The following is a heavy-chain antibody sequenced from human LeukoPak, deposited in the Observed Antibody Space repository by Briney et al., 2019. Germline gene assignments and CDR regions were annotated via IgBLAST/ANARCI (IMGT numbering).Heavy chain of an antibody. CDR3: AREKDSSSWYYFDY. D-gene: IGHD6-13*01. CDR1: GFTFSSYS. J-gene: IGHJ4*02. CDR2: ISSSSSTI. Sequence: PGGSLRLSCAASGFTFSSYSMNWVRQAPGEGLEWVSYISSSSSTIYYADSVKGRFTISRDNAKNSLYLQMNSLRAEDTAVYYCAREKDSSSWYYFDYWGQGALVTVSS. V-gene: IGHV3-48*04.